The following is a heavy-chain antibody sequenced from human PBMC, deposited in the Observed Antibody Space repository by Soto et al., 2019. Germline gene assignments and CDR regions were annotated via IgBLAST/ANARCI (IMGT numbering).Heavy chain of an antibody. CDR3: ARRLYGDYDY. J-gene: IGHJ4*02. CDR2: ISTYNGKT. Sequence: QAQLVQSGAEVKEPGASVKVSCKASGYSFTTSGITWVRQAPGQGLEWMGWISTYNGKTNYAQKLQDRVTLTTDTSTSTAYMELRSLRSDDTAVYYCARRLYGDYDYWGQGTLVTVSS. D-gene: IGHD4-17*01. V-gene: IGHV1-18*01. CDR1: GYSFTTSG.